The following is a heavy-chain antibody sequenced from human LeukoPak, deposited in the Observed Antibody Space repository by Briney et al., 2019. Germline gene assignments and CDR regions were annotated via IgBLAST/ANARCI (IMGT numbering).Heavy chain of an antibody. V-gene: IGHV4-34*01. Sequence: SETLSLTCAVYGGSFSGYYWSWIRQPPGKGLEWIGEINHSGSTNYNPSLKSRVTISVDTSKNQFSLKLSSVTAADTAVYYCVLGDTDAFDIWGQGTMVTVSS. CDR2: INHSGST. CDR1: GGSFSGYY. CDR3: VLGDTDAFDI. D-gene: IGHD1-26*01. J-gene: IGHJ3*02.